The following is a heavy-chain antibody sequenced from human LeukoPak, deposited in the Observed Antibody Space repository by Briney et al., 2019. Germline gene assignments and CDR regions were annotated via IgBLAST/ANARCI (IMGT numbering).Heavy chain of an antibody. CDR2: IHYTGST. J-gene: IGHJ5*02. D-gene: IGHD3-10*01. CDR3: ARGGYYGSGDDFRFDP. Sequence: SETLSLTCTVSGGSISSYYWSWIRQSPGKGLECIGYIHYTGSTNYNPSLKSRVTVSVETSKNQFSLKLKSVTAADTAVYYCARGGYYGSGDDFRFDPWGQGTLVTVSS. CDR1: GGSISSYY. V-gene: IGHV4-59*01.